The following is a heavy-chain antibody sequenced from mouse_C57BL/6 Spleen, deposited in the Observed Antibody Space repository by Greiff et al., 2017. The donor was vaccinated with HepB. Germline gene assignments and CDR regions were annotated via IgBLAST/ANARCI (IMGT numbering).Heavy chain of an antibody. D-gene: IGHD1-1*01. V-gene: IGHV1-78*01. Sequence: VKLQESDAELVKPGASVKISCKVSGYTFTDHTIHWMKQRPEQGLEWIGYIYPRDGSTKYNGKFKGKATLTADKSSSTAYMQLNSLTSEDSAVYFCARYGSSSLYYAMDYWGQGTSVTVSS. J-gene: IGHJ4*01. CDR1: GYTFTDHT. CDR2: IYPRDGST. CDR3: ARYGSSSLYYAMDY.